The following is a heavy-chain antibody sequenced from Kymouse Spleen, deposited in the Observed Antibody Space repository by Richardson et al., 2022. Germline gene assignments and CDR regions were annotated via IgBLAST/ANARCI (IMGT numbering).Heavy chain of an antibody. CDR3: AKEDWNYLYYYYGMDV. Sequence: QVQLVESGGGVVQPGRSLRLSCAASGFTFSSYGMHWVRQAPGKGLEWVAVISYDGSNKYYADSVKGRFTISRDNSKNTLYLQMNSLRAEDTAVYYCAKEDWNYLYYYYGMDVWGQGTTVTVSS. CDR2: ISYDGSNK. D-gene: IGHD1-7*01. V-gene: IGHV3-30*18. CDR1: GFTFSSYG. J-gene: IGHJ6*02.